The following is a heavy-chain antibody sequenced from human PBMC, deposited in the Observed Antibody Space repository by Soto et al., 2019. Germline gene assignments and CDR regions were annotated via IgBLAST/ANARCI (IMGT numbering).Heavy chain of an antibody. CDR3: ARAGLMVRGVIIRDDFDY. Sequence: PSETLSLTCTVSGCSISSYYWSWIRQPPGKGLEWIGYIYYSGSTNYNPSLKSRVTISVDTSKNQFSLKLSSVTAADTAVYYCARAGLMVRGVIIRDDFDYWGQGTLVTVSS. V-gene: IGHV4-59*01. CDR1: GCSISSYY. J-gene: IGHJ4*02. CDR2: IYYSGST. D-gene: IGHD3-10*01.